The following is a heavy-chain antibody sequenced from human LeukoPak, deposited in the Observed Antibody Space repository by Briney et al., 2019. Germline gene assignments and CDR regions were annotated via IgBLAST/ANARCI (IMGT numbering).Heavy chain of an antibody. Sequence: SETLSLTCTVSGGSISSSSYYWGWIRQPPGKGLEWIGSIYYSGSTYYNPSLKSRVTISVDTSKNQFSLKLSSVTAADTAVYYCARVRANYYGSGTPYNWFDPWGQGTLVTVSS. CDR2: IYYSGST. CDR3: ARVRANYYGSGTPYNWFDP. CDR1: GGSISSSSYY. J-gene: IGHJ5*02. V-gene: IGHV4-39*01. D-gene: IGHD3-10*01.